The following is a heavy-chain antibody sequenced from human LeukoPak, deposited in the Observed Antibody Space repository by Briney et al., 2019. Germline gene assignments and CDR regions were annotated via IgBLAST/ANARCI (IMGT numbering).Heavy chain of an antibody. CDR2: IHTSGST. V-gene: IGHV4-4*07. J-gene: IGHJ4*02. CDR1: GGSISNYH. D-gene: IGHD6-19*01. Sequence: SETLSLTCTVSGGSISNYHWSWIRQPAGKGLEWIGQIHTSGSTNYNPPLKSRVSVSIDTTEDQVSLTIRSVTAADTAFYYCARRDISSGWSFDYWGQGTLVTVSS. CDR3: ARRDISSGWSFDY.